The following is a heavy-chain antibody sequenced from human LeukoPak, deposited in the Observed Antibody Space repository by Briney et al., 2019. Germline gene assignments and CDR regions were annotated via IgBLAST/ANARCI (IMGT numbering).Heavy chain of an antibody. V-gene: IGHV1-2*02. J-gene: IGHJ4*02. CDR3: ARGHYDSRGYYHIDY. Sequence: ASVKVSCKASGYTFTGYYLHWMRQAPGQGLEWMGWINPNSGGTNYAQKFQGRVTMTRDTSISTAYMELSRLRSDDTAVYYCARGHYDSRGYYHIDYWGQGTLVTVSS. CDR1: GYTFTGYY. CDR2: INPNSGGT. D-gene: IGHD3-22*01.